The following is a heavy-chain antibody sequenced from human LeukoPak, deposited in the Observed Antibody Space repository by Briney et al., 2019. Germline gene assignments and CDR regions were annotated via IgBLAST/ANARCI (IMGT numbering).Heavy chain of an antibody. J-gene: IGHJ4*02. CDR1: GFIFSSYS. V-gene: IGHV3-21*04. CDR2: ISTSSIYI. Sequence: GGSLRLSCAVSGFIFSSYSMNWVRQAPGKGLEWVSSISTSSIYIYYADSVKGRFTISRDNAKNSLYLHMNSLTVEDTAVYYCSRDPRHNDYWGQGTLVTVSS. CDR3: SRDPRHNDY.